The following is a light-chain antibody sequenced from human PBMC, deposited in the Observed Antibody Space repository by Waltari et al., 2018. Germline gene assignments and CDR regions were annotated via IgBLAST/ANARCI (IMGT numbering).Light chain of an antibody. CDR1: SRDIGGYNY. CDR2: EVS. CDR3: NSYGGSNNLV. Sequence: QSALTQPPSASGSPGQSVPIPCTGTSRDIGGYNYVPWYQHPPGKAPKLMIYEVSKRPSGVPDRFSGSKSGNTASLTVSGLQAEDEADYYCNSYGGSNNLVFGGGTKLTVL. V-gene: IGLV2-8*01. J-gene: IGLJ2*01.